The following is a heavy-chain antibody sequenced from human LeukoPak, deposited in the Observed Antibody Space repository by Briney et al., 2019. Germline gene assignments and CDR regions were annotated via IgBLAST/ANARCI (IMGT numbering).Heavy chain of an antibody. J-gene: IGHJ3*02. CDR1: GFTFTHYY. CDR3: ARGRHALDI. V-gene: IGHV3-11*04. Sequence: GGSLRLSCAASGFTFTHYYMNWIRQAPGKGLEWVSYISDTGSTMFYADSLKGRFTISRDNTKSSLSLQMNSLRAEDTAVYYCARGRHALDIWGQRTMVTVSS. CDR2: ISDTGSTM.